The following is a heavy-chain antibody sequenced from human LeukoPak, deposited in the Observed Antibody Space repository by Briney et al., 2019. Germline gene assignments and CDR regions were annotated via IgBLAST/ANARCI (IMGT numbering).Heavy chain of an antibody. Sequence: GASVKVSCKASGYTFTGYYMHWVRQAPGQGLEWMGWINPNSGGTNYAQKFQGRVTMIRDTSISTAYMELSRLRSDDTAVYYCARDPGFGGYFDYWGQGTLVTVSS. J-gene: IGHJ4*02. CDR3: ARDPGFGGYFDY. V-gene: IGHV1-2*02. D-gene: IGHD3-10*01. CDR1: GYTFTGYY. CDR2: INPNSGGT.